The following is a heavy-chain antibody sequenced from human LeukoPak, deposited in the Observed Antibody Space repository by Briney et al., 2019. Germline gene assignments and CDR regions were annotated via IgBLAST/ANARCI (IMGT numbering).Heavy chain of an antibody. Sequence: GGSPRLSCAASGFTFSSYSMNWVRQAPGKGLEWVSSISSSSSYIYYADSVKGRFTISRDNAKNSLYLQMNSLRAEDTAVYYCARTVDTVKFDYWGQGTLVTVSS. D-gene: IGHD5-18*01. CDR3: ARTVDTVKFDY. J-gene: IGHJ4*02. CDR2: ISSSSSYI. CDR1: GFTFSSYS. V-gene: IGHV3-21*01.